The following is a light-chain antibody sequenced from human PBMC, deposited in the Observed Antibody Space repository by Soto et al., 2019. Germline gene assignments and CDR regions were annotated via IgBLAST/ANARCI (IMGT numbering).Light chain of an antibody. CDR2: AAS. Sequence: EIVMTQSPATLSVSPGERATLSCRASQSVSSNLAWYQQKPGQAPRLLIYAASTRPTGIPARFSGSGSGTYFTLTISSLQSEDFAVYYCQQYNNWPPITFGQGTRLEIK. CDR1: QSVSSN. J-gene: IGKJ5*01. CDR3: QQYNNWPPIT. V-gene: IGKV3-15*01.